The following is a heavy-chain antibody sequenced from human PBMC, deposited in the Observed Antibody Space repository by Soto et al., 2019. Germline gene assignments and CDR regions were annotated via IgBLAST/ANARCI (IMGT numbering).Heavy chain of an antibody. V-gene: IGHV3-11*01. CDR3: ARDARYASSSYGFDV. D-gene: IGHD6-13*01. CDR1: GFTFSDYY. CDR2: ISNSGHAI. J-gene: IGHJ6*02. Sequence: QVQLVESGGGLVKPGGSLRLSCVASGFTFSDYYMSWIRQAPGKGLEWVSYISNSGHAIYYADSVKGRFTVSRDNSNNSRSLQMDSLRADDTAIYYCARDARYASSSYGFDVWGQGTTVSVSS.